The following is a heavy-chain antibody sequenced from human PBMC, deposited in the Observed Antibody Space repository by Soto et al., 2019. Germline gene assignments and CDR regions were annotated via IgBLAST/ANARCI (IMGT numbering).Heavy chain of an antibody. Sequence: SETLSLTCAVYGRSFSGYYWSWIRQPPGKGLEWIGEINHSGSTNYNPSLKSRVTISVDTSKNQFSLKLSSVTAADTAVYYCGRRSGRSNWFDPWGQGTLVTVSS. CDR2: INHSGST. CDR3: GRRSGRSNWFDP. V-gene: IGHV4-34*01. J-gene: IGHJ5*02. CDR1: GRSFSGYY. D-gene: IGHD2-15*01.